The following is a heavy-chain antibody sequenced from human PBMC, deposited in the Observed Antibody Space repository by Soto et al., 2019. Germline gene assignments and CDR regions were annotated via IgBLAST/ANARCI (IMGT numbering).Heavy chain of an antibody. J-gene: IGHJ4*02. CDR3: ARAVASAGSL. CDR1: GITINAYW. CDR2: INQDGSVK. V-gene: IGHV3-7*01. Sequence: DVQLVESGGGLVQPGGSLRLSCVASGITINAYWMNWVRQAPGKGSEWVANINQDGSVKHFVDSVRGRFSISRDNAKDSLYLQLNNLRAEDTAIYYCARAVASAGSLWGQGTLVTVSS. D-gene: IGHD6-13*01.